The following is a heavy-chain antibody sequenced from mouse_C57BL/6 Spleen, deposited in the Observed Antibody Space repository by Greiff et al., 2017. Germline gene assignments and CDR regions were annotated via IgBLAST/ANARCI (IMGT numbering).Heavy chain of an antibody. J-gene: IGHJ2*01. CDR3: AREDYYGSSYFDY. CDR2: INYDGSST. V-gene: IGHV5-16*01. Sequence: EVQLQESEGGLVQPGSSMKLSCTASGFTFSDYYMAWVRQVPEKGLEWVANINYDGSSTYYLDSLKSRFIISRDNAKNILYLQMSSLKSEDTATYYCAREDYYGSSYFDYWGQGTTLTVSS. CDR1: GFTFSDYY. D-gene: IGHD1-1*01.